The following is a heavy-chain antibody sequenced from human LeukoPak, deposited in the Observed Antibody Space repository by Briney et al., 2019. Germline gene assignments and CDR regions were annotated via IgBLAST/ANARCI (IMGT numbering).Heavy chain of an antibody. V-gene: IGHV1-58*01. CDR2: IVVGSGNT. J-gene: IGHJ3*02. D-gene: IGHD3-9*01. CDR3: AADLSSDILTGYTNDAFDI. CDR1: GFTFTSSA. Sequence: TSVKVSCKASGFTFTSSAVQWVRQAHGQRLEWIGWIVVGSGNTNYAQKFQERVTITRDMSTSTAYMELSSLRSEDTAVYYCAADLSSDILTGYTNDAFDIWGQGTMVTVSS.